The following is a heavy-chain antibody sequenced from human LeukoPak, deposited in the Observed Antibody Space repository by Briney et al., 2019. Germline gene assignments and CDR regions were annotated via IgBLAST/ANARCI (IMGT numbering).Heavy chain of an antibody. J-gene: IGHJ5*02. CDR3: ARRGKITIFGVVHNWFDP. CDR2: MNPNSGNT. V-gene: IGHV1-8*01. Sequence: GASVKVSCKASGYTFTSYDINWVRQATGQGLEWMGWMNPNSGNTGYAQKFQGRVTMTRNTSISTAYTELSSLRSEDTAVYYCARRGKITIFGVVHNWFDPWGQGTLVTVSS. CDR1: GYTFTSYD. D-gene: IGHD3-3*01.